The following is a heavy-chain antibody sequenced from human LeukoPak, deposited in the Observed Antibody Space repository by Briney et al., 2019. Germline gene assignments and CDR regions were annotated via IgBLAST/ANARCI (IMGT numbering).Heavy chain of an antibody. CDR2: IYHRWST. Sequence: NPSETLSLTCTVSYYSISSCYYWGWIRHPPRKRLEWIGSIYHRWSTYYNPSLKSRVTISVDKSKNQFSLKLSTLTAADTAVYYCARTETYSSGWYDPFFDYWGQGTLVTVSS. CDR3: ARTETYSSGWYDPFFDY. J-gene: IGHJ4*02. CDR1: YYSISSCYY. D-gene: IGHD6-19*01. V-gene: IGHV4-38-2*02.